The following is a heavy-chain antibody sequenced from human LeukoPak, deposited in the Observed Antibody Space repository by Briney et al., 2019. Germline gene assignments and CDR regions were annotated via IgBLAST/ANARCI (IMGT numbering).Heavy chain of an antibody. D-gene: IGHD2-2*01. J-gene: IGHJ4*02. CDR3: ARDWNYCSSTSCPLWD. V-gene: IGHV1-46*01. CDR1: GYTFTSYY. CDR2: INPSGGST. Sequence: ASVKVSCKASGYTFTSYYMHWVRQAPGQGLEWMGIINPSGGSTSYAQKFQGRVTITADESTSTAYMELSSLRSEDTVVYYCARDWNYCSSTSCPLWDWGQGTLVTVSS.